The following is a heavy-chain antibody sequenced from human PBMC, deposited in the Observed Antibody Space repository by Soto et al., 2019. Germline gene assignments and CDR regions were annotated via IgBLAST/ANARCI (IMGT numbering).Heavy chain of an antibody. CDR3: AIEVRDGYNFDY. V-gene: IGHV1-2*02. D-gene: IGHD5-12*01. CDR1: GYTFTGYS. CDR2: INPNSGDT. Sequence: QVQLVQSGAEVKKPGASVKVSCKASGYTFTGYSMHWVRQAPGQGLESMGWINPNSGDTTYAQKFQGRVTLTRDTSIRTAYMELSRLRSDDTAIYYCAIEVRDGYNFDYWGQGTLVTVSS. J-gene: IGHJ4*02.